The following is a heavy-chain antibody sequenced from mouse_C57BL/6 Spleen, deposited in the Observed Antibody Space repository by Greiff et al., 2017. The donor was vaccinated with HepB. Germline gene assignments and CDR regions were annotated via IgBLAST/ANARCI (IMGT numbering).Heavy chain of an antibody. CDR1: GYAFSSSW. CDR3: ARSDYGSSLYWYFDV. V-gene: IGHV1-82*01. D-gene: IGHD1-1*01. J-gene: IGHJ1*03. Sequence: VQLQQSGPELVKPGASVKISCKASGYAFSSSWMSWVKQRPGKGLEWIGRIYPGDGDTNYNGKFKGKATLTADKSSSTAYMQLSSLTSEDSAVYCCARSDYGSSLYWYFDVWGTGTTVTVSS. CDR2: IYPGDGDT.